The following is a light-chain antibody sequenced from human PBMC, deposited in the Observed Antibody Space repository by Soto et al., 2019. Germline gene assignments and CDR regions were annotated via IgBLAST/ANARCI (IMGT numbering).Light chain of an antibody. CDR1: RTIGTN. CDR3: QLCAYLPLT. CDR2: KTS. J-gene: IGKJ4*01. V-gene: IGKV3-15*01. Sequence: IVMTQSPATVSVSPGESASLSCRASRTIGTNLGWYQQKHGQAPRLLISKTSTRATGVPARFSGSGSGTELTLTITILQSDDIAVYYCQLCAYLPLTFGGGTKV.